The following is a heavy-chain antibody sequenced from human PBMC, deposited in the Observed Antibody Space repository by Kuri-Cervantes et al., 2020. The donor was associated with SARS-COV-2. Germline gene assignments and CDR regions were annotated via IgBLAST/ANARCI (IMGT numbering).Heavy chain of an antibody. CDR3: ARGWLLPHYYYYMDV. J-gene: IGHJ6*03. CDR1: GGSISSSSYY. V-gene: IGHV4-61*01. D-gene: IGHD3-22*01. CDR2: MRNNGSA. Sequence: ESLKISCTVSGGSISSSSYYWSWIRQPAGKNLDWIGYMRNNGSANYNPSLKSRVTISIDTSKNQFSLKLTSMTAADTAVYYCARGWLLPHYYYYMDVWGKGTTVTVSS.